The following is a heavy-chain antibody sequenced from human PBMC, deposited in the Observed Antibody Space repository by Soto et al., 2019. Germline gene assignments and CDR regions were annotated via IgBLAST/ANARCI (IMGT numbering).Heavy chain of an antibody. CDR1: GFTFSSYA. CDR3: ATSEGSGGWYYFDY. V-gene: IGHV3-23*01. CDR2: ISGSGGST. D-gene: IGHD6-19*01. Sequence: GGSLILSCAASGFTFSSYAMSWVRQAPGKGLEWVSAISGSGGSTYYADSVKGRFTISRDNSKNTLYPQMNSLRAEDTAVYYCATSEGSGGWYYFDYWGQGTLVTVSS. J-gene: IGHJ4*02.